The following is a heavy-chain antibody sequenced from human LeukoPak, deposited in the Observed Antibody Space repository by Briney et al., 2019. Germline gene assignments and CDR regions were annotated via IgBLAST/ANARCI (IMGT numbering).Heavy chain of an antibody. CDR2: MSPNSGNT. CDR3: ARDGYNYYYYYYGMVV. D-gene: IGHD5-24*01. V-gene: IGHV1-8*01. CDR1: GYTFTSYD. Sequence: ASVKVSCKASGYTFTSYDINWVRQATGQGLEWMGWMSPNSGNTGYAQKFQGRVTMTRNTSISTAYMELSSLRSEGTAVYYCARDGYNYYYYYYGMVVWGQGTTVTVSS. J-gene: IGHJ6*02.